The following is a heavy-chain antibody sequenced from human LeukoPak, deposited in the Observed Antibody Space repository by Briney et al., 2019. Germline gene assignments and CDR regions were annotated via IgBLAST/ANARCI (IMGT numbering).Heavy chain of an antibody. CDR1: GGSFSGYY. D-gene: IGHD2-15*01. V-gene: IGHV4-34*01. CDR2: INHSGST. Sequence: SETLSLTRAVYGGSFSGYYWSWIRQPPGKGLEWIGEINHSGSTNYNPSLKSRVTISVDTSKNQFSLKLSSVTAADTAVYYCARGGWSAFDIWGQGTMVTVSS. CDR3: ARGGWSAFDI. J-gene: IGHJ3*02.